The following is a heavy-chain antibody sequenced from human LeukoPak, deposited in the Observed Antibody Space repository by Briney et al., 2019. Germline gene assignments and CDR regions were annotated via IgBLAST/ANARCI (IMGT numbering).Heavy chain of an antibody. J-gene: IGHJ4*02. V-gene: IGHV3-23*01. CDR1: GFTFSSYA. D-gene: IGHD1-26*01. CDR2: ISGSGGST. Sequence: GGSLRLSCAASGFTFSSYAMSWVRQAPGKGLEWVSAISGSGGSTYYADSVKGRFTISRDNSKNTLYLQMNSLRAEDTAVYYCAKDHPPGYSGSYYSYYWGQGTLVTVSS. CDR3: AKDHPPGYSGSYYSYY.